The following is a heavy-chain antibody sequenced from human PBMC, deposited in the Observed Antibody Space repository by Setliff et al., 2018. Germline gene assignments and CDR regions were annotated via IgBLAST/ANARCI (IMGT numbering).Heavy chain of an antibody. Sequence: PGGSLRLSCAASGFTFSSYELNWVRQAPGKGLEWISYISNGGGAVNYADSVKGRFAISRDNAKNSLYLQMNNLRAEDTAVYYCARDQGSYGYRAFDYWGQGTLVTVSS. V-gene: IGHV3-48*03. J-gene: IGHJ4*02. CDR2: ISNGGGAV. D-gene: IGHD5-18*01. CDR3: ARDQGSYGYRAFDY. CDR1: GFTFSSYE.